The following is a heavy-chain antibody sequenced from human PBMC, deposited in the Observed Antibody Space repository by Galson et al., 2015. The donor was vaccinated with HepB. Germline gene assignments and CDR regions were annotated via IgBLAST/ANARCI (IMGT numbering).Heavy chain of an antibody. Sequence: SLRLSCAASGFTFSSYAMHWVRQAPGRGLEWVAVISYDGSNKYYADSVKGRFTISRDNSKNTLYLQMNSLRAEDTAVYYCARGRSGTFDYWGQGTLVTVSS. V-gene: IGHV3-30*04. CDR1: GFTFSSYA. D-gene: IGHD1-1*01. J-gene: IGHJ4*02. CDR2: ISYDGSNK. CDR3: ARGRSGTFDY.